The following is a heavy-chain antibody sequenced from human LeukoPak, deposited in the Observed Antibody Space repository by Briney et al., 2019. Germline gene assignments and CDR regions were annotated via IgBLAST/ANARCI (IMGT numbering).Heavy chain of an antibody. D-gene: IGHD4-17*01. J-gene: IGHJ2*01. CDR2: IKQDGSEK. CDR1: GFTFSNAW. Sequence: PGGSLRLSCAASGFTFSNAWMSWVRQAPGKGLEWVANIKQDGSEKYYVDSVKGRFTISRDNAKNSLYLQMNSLRAEDTAVYYCARDTGYGDYFGVTWYFDLWGRGTLVSVSS. CDR3: ARDTGYGDYFGVTWYFDL. V-gene: IGHV3-7*01.